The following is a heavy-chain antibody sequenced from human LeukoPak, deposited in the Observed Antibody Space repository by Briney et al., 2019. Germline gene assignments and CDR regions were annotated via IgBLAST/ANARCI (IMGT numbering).Heavy chain of an antibody. CDR3: ARRYSSSWYWVHYYFDY. Sequence: GASVKVSCKASGYTFTGYYLHWVRQAPGQGLEWMGWISPNSGGTSYAQKFQGRVTMTRDTSISTVYMELSRLRSDDTAVYYCARRYSSSWYWVHYYFDYWGQGTLVTVSS. J-gene: IGHJ4*02. CDR2: ISPNSGGT. V-gene: IGHV1-2*02. CDR1: GYTFTGYY. D-gene: IGHD6-13*01.